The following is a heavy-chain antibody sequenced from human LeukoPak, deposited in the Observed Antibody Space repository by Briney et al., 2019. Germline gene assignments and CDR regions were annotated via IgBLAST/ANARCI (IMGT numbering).Heavy chain of an antibody. CDR2: INPNSGGT. J-gene: IGHJ4*02. CDR3: ARGTMIVVVTPLGCDY. D-gene: IGHD3-22*01. V-gene: IGHV1-2*06. CDR1: GYTFTGYY. Sequence: ASVKVSCKASGYTFTGYYMHWVRQAPGQRLEWMGRINPNSGGTNYAQKFQGRVTMTRDTSTSTVYMELSSLRSEDTAVYYCARGTMIVVVTPLGCDYWGQGTLVTVSS.